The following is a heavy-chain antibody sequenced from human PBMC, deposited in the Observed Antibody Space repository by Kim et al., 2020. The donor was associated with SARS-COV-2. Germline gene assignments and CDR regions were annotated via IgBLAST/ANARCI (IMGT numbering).Heavy chain of an antibody. CDR1: GYSFTSYW. V-gene: IGHV5-10-1*01. CDR3: ARSEEYSSSWPHIDY. D-gene: IGHD6-13*01. Sequence: GESLKISCKGSGYSFTSYWISWVRQMPGKGLEWMGRIDPSDSYTNYSPSFQGHVTISADKSISTAYLQWSSLKASDTAMYYCARSEEYSSSWPHIDYWGQGTLVTVSS. CDR2: IDPSDSYT. J-gene: IGHJ4*02.